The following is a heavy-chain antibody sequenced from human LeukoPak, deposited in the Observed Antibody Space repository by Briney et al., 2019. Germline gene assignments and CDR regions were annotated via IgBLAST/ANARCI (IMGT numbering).Heavy chain of an antibody. CDR2: INQDGTQR. Sequence: GGSLRLSCAASGFTFSRYWLSWVRQAPGKGLEWVANINQDGTQRNYVDSVKGRFTISRDNAKNSLYLQMNTLRVEDTAVYFCASDVNTFGYLADYWGQGTLVTVSS. CDR3: ASDVNTFGYLADY. CDR1: GFTFSRYW. D-gene: IGHD5-18*01. J-gene: IGHJ4*02. V-gene: IGHV3-7*01.